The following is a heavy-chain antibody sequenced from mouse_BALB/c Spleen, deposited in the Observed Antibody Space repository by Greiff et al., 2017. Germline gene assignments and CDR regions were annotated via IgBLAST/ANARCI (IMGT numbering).Heavy chain of an antibody. CDR3: ARRGRYGGYAMDY. CDR2: INPSTGYT. CDR1: GYTFTSYW. J-gene: IGHJ4*01. V-gene: IGHV1-7*01. Sequence: VKLMESGAELAKPGASVKMSCKASGYTFTSYWMHWVKQRPGQGLEWIGYINPSTGYTEYNQKFKDKATLTADKSSSTAYMQLSSLTSEDSAVYYCARRGRYGGYAMDYWGQGTSVTVSS. D-gene: IGHD2-14*01.